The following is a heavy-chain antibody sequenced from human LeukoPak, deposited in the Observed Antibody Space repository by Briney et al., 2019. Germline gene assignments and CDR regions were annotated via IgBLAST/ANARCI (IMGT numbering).Heavy chain of an antibody. V-gene: IGHV4-31*03. D-gene: IGHD6-13*01. CDR2: IYYTGRT. CDR1: GGSISSGGYF. J-gene: IGHJ3*01. Sequence: SQTLSLTCTVSGGSISSGGYFWSWIRQLPGKGLECIGYIYYTGRTYYNPSLTSRVTISVDTSKNQFSLMLTSVTAADTAVYHCARARPAAGIFAFDFWGQGTMVAVSS. CDR3: ARARPAAGIFAFDF.